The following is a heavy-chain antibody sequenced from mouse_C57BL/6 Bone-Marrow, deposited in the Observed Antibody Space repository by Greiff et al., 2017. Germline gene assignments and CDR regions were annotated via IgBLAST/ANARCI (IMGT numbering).Heavy chain of an antibody. CDR1: GYTFTSYD. CDR3: ARGGGPAWFAY. J-gene: IGHJ3*01. V-gene: IGHV1-85*01. Sequence: QVQLQQSGPELVKPGASVKLSCKASGYTFTSYDINWVKQRPGQGLEWIGWIYPRDGSTKYNEKFKGKATLTVDTSSSTAYMELHSLTSEDSAVYFCARGGGPAWFAYWGQGTLVTVSA. CDR2: IYPRDGST.